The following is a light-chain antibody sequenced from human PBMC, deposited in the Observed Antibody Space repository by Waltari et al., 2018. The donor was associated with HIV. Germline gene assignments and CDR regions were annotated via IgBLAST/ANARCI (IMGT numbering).Light chain of an antibody. Sequence: DIVMTQSQDYLAVSLGERGTINCKASQSVLFSSTNNNYFAWYQQKPGQPPKLLIYWASTRESGVPDRFSGSGSGTDFTLTISSLQAEDVAVYYCQQYYSTPWTFGQGTKVEIK. CDR2: WAS. J-gene: IGKJ1*01. CDR1: QSVLFSSTNNNY. CDR3: QQYYSTPWT. V-gene: IGKV4-1*01.